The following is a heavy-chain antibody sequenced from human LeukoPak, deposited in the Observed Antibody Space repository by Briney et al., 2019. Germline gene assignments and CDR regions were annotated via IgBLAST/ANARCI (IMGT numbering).Heavy chain of an antibody. V-gene: IGHV1-8*01. CDR3: ARGLRREQQLLRAFDY. CDR1: GYTFTNYD. D-gene: IGHD6-13*01. CDR2: MNPNSGNT. J-gene: IGHJ4*02. Sequence: GASVKVSCKASGYTFTNYDINWVRQASGPGLEWMGWMNPNSGNTGSAQKFQGRVTMTSNTSISTAYMELSSLRSEDTAVYYCARGLRREQQLLRAFDYWGQGTPVTVSS.